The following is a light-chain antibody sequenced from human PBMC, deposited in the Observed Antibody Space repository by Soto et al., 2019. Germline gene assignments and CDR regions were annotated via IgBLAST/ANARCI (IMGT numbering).Light chain of an antibody. CDR3: QQASSFPLT. Sequence: IPMTQSPSSVSASVGDTVTITCRASQGIGSWLAWYHQIPGKAPKLLIYSASSLQSGTPSRFTGRGSGAAFTLTITYLQPEDVGVYHCQQASSFPLTFGGGTKVEIK. J-gene: IGKJ4*01. CDR2: SAS. V-gene: IGKV1-12*01. CDR1: QGIGSW.